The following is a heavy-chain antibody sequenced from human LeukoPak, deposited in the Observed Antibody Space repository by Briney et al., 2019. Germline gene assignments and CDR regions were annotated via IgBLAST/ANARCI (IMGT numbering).Heavy chain of an antibody. CDR1: GGSISSYY. CDR3: ARSVGATTNLDY. V-gene: IGHV4-59*01. D-gene: IGHD1-26*01. CDR2: IYYSGST. J-gene: IGHJ4*02. Sequence: SETLSLTCTVSGGSISSYYWSWIRQPPGKGLEWIGYIYYSGSTNYNPSLKSRVTISVDTSKNQFSLKLSSVTAAGTAVYYCARSVGATTNLDYWGQGTLVTVSS.